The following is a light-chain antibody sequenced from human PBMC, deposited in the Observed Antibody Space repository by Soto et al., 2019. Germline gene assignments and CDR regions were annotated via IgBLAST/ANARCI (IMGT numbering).Light chain of an antibody. CDR3: CSYAGTYTLWV. J-gene: IGLJ3*02. CDR2: DVR. CDR1: SSDVGGYNF. Sequence: SVLTQPRSVSGSPGQSVTISCTGTSSDVGGYNFVSWYQQYPGKAPKLIIYDVRKRPSGAPDRFSGSKSGNAASLTISGLQAEDEADYYCCSYAGTYTLWVFGGGTKVTVL. V-gene: IGLV2-11*01.